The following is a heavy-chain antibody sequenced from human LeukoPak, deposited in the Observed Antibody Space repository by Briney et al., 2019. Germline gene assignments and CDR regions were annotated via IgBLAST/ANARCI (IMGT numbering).Heavy chain of an antibody. D-gene: IGHD6-13*01. CDR2: INHSGST. CDR3: ARDAAPRPNGWFDP. CDR1: GGSFSGYY. J-gene: IGHJ5*02. Sequence: WETVSLTCAVYGGSFSGYYWSWIRQPPGKGLEWIGEINHSGSTNYNPSLKSRVTIPVDTSKNQFSLKLSSVTAADTAVYYCARDAAPRPNGWFDPWGQGTLVTVSS. V-gene: IGHV4-34*01.